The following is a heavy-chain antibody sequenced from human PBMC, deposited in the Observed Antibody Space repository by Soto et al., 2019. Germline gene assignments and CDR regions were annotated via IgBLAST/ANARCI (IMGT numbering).Heavy chain of an antibody. CDR1: GGSISSGDYY. J-gene: IGHJ5*02. Sequence: QVQLQESGPGLVKPSQTLSLTCTVSGGSISSGDYYWSWIRQPPGKGLEWIGYIYYSGSTYYSPPLKSRVTISVDTSKNQFSLKLSSVTAADTAVYYCARERPDGARLDPWGQGTLVTVSS. CDR3: ARERPDGARLDP. V-gene: IGHV4-30-4*01. D-gene: IGHD6-6*01. CDR2: IYYSGST.